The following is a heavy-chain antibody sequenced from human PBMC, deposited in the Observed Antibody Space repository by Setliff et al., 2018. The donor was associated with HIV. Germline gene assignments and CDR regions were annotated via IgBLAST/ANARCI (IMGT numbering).Heavy chain of an antibody. CDR2: INPDASVT. CDR1: GFSLRDHW. CDR3: ARDTPPIY. Sequence: PGESLKISCAASGFSLRDHWMHWVRHSPGKGLLWVSRINPDASVTTYADSVKGRFTISRDNAKNTLYLQMNSLRAEDTAVYYCARDTPPIYWGQGTLVTVSS. V-gene: IGHV3-74*01. J-gene: IGHJ4*02.